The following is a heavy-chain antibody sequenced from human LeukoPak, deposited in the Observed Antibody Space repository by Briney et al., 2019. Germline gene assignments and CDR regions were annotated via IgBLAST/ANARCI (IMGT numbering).Heavy chain of an antibody. Sequence: PGGSLRLSCAASGFIFSTYTMNWVRQAPGNGLEWISYIGASGSTIYYADSVEGRFTISRDNAKNSLYLQMNTLRDEDTAVYYCARNLIGGPAALIDFWGQGTLVTVSS. CDR3: ARNLIGGPAALIDF. CDR1: GFIFSTYT. V-gene: IGHV3-48*02. J-gene: IGHJ4*02. D-gene: IGHD2-2*01. CDR2: IGASGSTI.